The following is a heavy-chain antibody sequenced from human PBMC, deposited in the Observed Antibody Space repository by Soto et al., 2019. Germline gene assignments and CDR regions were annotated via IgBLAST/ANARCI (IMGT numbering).Heavy chain of an antibody. J-gene: IGHJ6*02. Sequence: GSLSLSCAASGFTFDDYTMHWVRQAPGKGLEWVSLISWDGGSTYYADSVKGRSTISRDNSKNSLYLQMNSLRTEDTALYYCAKASVAANDYYYGMDVWGQGTTVTVSS. CDR1: GFTFDDYT. V-gene: IGHV3-43*01. CDR2: ISWDGGST. CDR3: AKASVAANDYYYGMDV. D-gene: IGHD2-15*01.